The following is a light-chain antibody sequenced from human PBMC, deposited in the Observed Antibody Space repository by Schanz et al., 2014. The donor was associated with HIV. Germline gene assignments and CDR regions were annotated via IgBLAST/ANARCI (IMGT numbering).Light chain of an antibody. J-gene: IGLJ3*02. CDR1: SSDVGGYNY. CDR2: ERT. Sequence: QSALTQPPSASGSPGQSVTISCTGTSSDVGGYNYVSWYQQHPGKAPKLLISERTKRPSGVPDRFSGSKSGTSASLAISGLQSEDEADYYCAAWDERLDVWVFGGGTKLTVL. CDR3: AAWDERLDVWV. V-gene: IGLV2-8*01.